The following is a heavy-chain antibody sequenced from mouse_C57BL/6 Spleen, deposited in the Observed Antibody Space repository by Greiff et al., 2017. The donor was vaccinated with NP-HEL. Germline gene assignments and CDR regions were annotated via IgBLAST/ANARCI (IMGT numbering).Heavy chain of an antibody. Sequence: VQLVESGPELVKPGASVKISCKASGYAFSSSWMNWVKQRPGKGLEWIGRIYPGDGDTNYNGKFKGKATLTADKSSSTAYMQLSSLTSEDSAVYFCARLPYDYDGAWFAYWGQGTLVTVSA. CDR1: GYAFSSSW. V-gene: IGHV1-82*01. J-gene: IGHJ3*01. D-gene: IGHD2-4*01. CDR2: IYPGDGDT. CDR3: ARLPYDYDGAWFAY.